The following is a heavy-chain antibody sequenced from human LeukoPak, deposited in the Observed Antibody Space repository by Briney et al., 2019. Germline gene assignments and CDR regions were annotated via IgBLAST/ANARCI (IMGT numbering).Heavy chain of an antibody. J-gene: IGHJ4*02. V-gene: IGHV3-21*01. CDR3: AASTKHTAMVDY. D-gene: IGHD5-18*01. CDR2: IGSSSSYI. Sequence: PGGSLRLSCAASGFTFSSYSMNWVRQAPGKGLEWVSSIGSSSSYIYYADSVKGRFTIPRDNAKNSLHLQMNSLRAEDTAVYYCAASTKHTAMVDYWGQGTLVTVSS. CDR1: GFTFSSYS.